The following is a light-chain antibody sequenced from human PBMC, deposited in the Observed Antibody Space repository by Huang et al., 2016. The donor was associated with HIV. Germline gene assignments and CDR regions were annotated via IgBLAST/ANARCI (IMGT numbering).Light chain of an antibody. J-gene: IGKJ1*01. CDR2: GAS. Sequence: EIVLTQSPGTLSLSPGERATLSCRASQSFSSNYLAWYQQKPGQAPRLRIYGASSMATGIRDRFSGRGSGTDFTLIISRLEPEDFAVYYCQQYGSSVVTFGQGTKVEVK. CDR3: QQYGSSVVT. CDR1: QSFSSNY. V-gene: IGKV3-20*01.